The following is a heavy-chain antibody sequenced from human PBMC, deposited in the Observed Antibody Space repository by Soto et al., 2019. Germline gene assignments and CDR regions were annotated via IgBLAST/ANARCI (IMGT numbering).Heavy chain of an antibody. CDR3: ARAGHYYDSSGYAD. CDR2: ISAYNGNT. CDR1: GYSFATSG. J-gene: IGHJ4*02. V-gene: IGHV1-18*01. Sequence: QVKLVQSGTEVKKPGASVKVSCKASGYSFATSGISWVRQAPGQGLEWMGWISAYNGNTNYEQKLQERVTMTTDTSTSTAYLELRSLRSDDTAVYYCARAGHYYDSSGYADWGQGTLVTVSS. D-gene: IGHD3-22*01.